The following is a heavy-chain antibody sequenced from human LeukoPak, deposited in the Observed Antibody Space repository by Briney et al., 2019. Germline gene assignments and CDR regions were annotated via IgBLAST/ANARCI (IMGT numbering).Heavy chain of an antibody. D-gene: IGHD5-12*01. CDR2: INSDGSST. V-gene: IGHV3-74*01. CDR1: GFTFSSYW. Sequence: GGSLRLSCAASGFTFSSYWMHWVRQAPGKGLVWVSRINSDGSSTSYADSVKGRFTISRDNSKNTLYLQMNSLRAEDTAVYYCAKEGPYGGYDYWGQGTLVTVSS. J-gene: IGHJ4*02. CDR3: AKEGPYGGYDY.